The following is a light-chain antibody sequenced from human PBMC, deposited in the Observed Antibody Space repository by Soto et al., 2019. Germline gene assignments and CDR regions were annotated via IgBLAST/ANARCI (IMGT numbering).Light chain of an antibody. V-gene: IGLV1-40*01. J-gene: IGLJ3*02. CDR3: QTYDSSLSDSWV. CDR1: SSNIGAKYE. CDR2: DDT. Sequence: QSVLTQPPSVSGAPGQRVTISCTGSSSNIGAKYEVHWYQQLPGTAPKLLIYDDTNRPSGVPDRFSGSTSGTSASLAITGLQAEDEADYYCQTYDSSLSDSWVFGGGTKVTVL.